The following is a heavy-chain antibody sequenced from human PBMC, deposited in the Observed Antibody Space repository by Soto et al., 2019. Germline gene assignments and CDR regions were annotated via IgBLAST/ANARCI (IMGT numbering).Heavy chain of an antibody. D-gene: IGHD1-26*01. CDR1: GFTFSTYG. V-gene: IGHV3-30*18. CDR3: AKGRLAYSGSYSVDY. Sequence: QLQLVESGGGVVQPGKSLRLSCAASGFTFSTYGMHWVRQAPGKGLEWVALISYDGGVTKYVDSVKDRFTISRDSSTNTLFLQMNSLRAEDTAVYYCAKGRLAYSGSYSVDYWGQGTLVTVSS. J-gene: IGHJ4*02. CDR2: ISYDGGVT.